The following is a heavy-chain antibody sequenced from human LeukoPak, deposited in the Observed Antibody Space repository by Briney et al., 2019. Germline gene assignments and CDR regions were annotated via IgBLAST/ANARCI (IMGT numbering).Heavy chain of an antibody. V-gene: IGHV3-30-3*01. CDR2: ISYDGSNK. J-gene: IGHJ4*02. Sequence: PGGSLGLSCTASGFTFSSYAVHWVRQAPGKGLEWVAVISYDGSNKYYADSVKGRFTISRDNSKNTLYLQMNSLRAEDTAVYYCASHYYDSSGYYFDYWGQGTLVTVSS. CDR3: ASHYYDSSGYYFDY. CDR1: GFTFSSYA. D-gene: IGHD3-22*01.